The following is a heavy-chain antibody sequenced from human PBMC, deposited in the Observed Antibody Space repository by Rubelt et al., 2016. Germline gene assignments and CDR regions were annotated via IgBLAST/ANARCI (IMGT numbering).Heavy chain of an antibody. J-gene: IGHJ5*02. D-gene: IGHD3-22*01. Sequence: QVQLQESGPGLVKPSETLSLTCTVSGGSISSYYWSWIRQPPGKGLEWIGYIYYSGSTYYNPSLKSRVTISVDTSKNQVSLKLSSVTAADTAVYYCARADYYDSSGYHNWFDPWGQGTLVTVSS. CDR3: ARADYYDSSGYHNWFDP. CDR2: IYYSGST. V-gene: IGHV4-59*12. CDR1: GGSISSYY.